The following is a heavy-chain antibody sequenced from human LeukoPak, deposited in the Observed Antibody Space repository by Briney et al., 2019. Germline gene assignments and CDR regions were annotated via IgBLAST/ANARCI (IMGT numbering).Heavy chain of an antibody. CDR1: GFTFDDYG. D-gene: IGHD3-22*01. Sequence: GGSLRLSCAASGFTFDDYGMSWVRQAPGKGLEWVSGINWNGGSTGYADSVKGRFTISRDNAKNSLYLQMNSLRAEDTALYHCARDHYYDSSGSFDYWGQGTLVTVSS. J-gene: IGHJ4*02. CDR2: INWNGGST. CDR3: ARDHYYDSSGSFDY. V-gene: IGHV3-20*01.